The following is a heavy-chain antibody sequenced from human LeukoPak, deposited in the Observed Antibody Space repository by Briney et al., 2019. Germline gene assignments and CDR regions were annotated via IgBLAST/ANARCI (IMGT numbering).Heavy chain of an antibody. CDR2: INHSGST. J-gene: IGHJ4*02. V-gene: IGHV4-34*01. Sequence: SETLSLTCAVYGGSFSGYYWSWIRQPPGKGLEWIGEINHSGSTNYNPSLKSRVTISVDTSKNQFSLKLSSVTAADTAVYYCARPAHYGYQSRGVHYXGYWXXXTLXTVSX. CDR3: ARPAHYGYQSRGVHYXGY. D-gene: IGHD5-18*01. CDR1: GGSFSGYY.